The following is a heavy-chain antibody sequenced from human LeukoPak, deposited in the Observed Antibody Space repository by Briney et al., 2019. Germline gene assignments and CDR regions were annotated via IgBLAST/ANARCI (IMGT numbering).Heavy chain of an antibody. J-gene: IGHJ3*02. V-gene: IGHV1-18*01. CDR2: ISAYNGNT. Sequence: ASVKVSCKASGYTFTSYGISWVRQAPGQGLEWMGWISAYNGNTNYAQKLQGRVTMTTDTSTSTAYMELRSLRSDDTAVYYCARVDVVVPASFSRSRTPLDIWGQGTMVTVSS. CDR3: ARVDVVVPASFSRSRTPLDI. D-gene: IGHD2-2*01. CDR1: GYTFTSYG.